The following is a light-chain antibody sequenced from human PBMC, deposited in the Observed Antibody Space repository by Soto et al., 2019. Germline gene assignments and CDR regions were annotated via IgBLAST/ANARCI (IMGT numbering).Light chain of an antibody. V-gene: IGLV2-14*01. J-gene: IGLJ1*01. Sequence: QSALTQPASVSGSPGQSITISCTGTNSDVGTYNYVSWYQQHPGKAPKLMIYEVSHRPSGVSSRFSGSKSGSTASLTIAGLQTEDDADYYCSSFTSSSSVYVFGTGTKVTVL. CDR3: SSFTSSSSVYV. CDR1: NSDVGTYNY. CDR2: EVS.